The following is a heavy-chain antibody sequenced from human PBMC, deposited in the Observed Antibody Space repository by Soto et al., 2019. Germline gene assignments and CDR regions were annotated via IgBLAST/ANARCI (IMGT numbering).Heavy chain of an antibody. D-gene: IGHD2-2*02. CDR3: ATIPATTILTDY. CDR2: IYYSGST. CDR1: GGSISSGDYY. V-gene: IGHV4-39*01. Sequence: SETLSLTCTVSGGSISSGDYYWSWIRQPPGKGLEWIGSIYYSGSTYYNPSLKSRVTISVDTSKNQFSLKLSSVTAADTAVYYCATIPATTILTDYWGQGTLVT. J-gene: IGHJ4*02.